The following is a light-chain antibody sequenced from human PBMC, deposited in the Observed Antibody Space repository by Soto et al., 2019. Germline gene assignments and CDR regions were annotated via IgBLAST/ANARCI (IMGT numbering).Light chain of an antibody. J-gene: IGLJ3*02. CDR2: GNS. Sequence: QSVLTQPPSVSGAPGQRVTISCTGSSSNIVAGYDVHWYQQLPGTAPKLLIYGNSNRPSGVPDRFSGSKSGTSASLAIPGLQAEDEADYYRQSFDSSLSAWVFGGGTKLTVL. V-gene: IGLV1-40*01. CDR3: QSFDSSLSAWV. CDR1: SSNIVAGYD.